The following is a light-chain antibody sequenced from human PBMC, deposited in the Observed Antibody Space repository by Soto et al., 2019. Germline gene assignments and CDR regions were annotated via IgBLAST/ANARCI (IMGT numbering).Light chain of an antibody. J-gene: IGLJ3*02. CDR1: TGGVTSGHW. V-gene: IGLV7-46*01. CDR3: FLSQSGDRL. Sequence: QAVVTQEPSLTVSPGGTVTRTCGSSTGGVTSGHWPYWIQQKPGQAPRTLIYDTYSKHSWTPGRFSGSIVGGKAALTLSGAQPEDEADYYRFLSQSGDRLFGGGTTVTVL. CDR2: DTY.